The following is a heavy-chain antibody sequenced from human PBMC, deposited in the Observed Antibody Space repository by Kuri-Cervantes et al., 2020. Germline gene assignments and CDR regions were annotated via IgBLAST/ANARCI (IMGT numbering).Heavy chain of an antibody. CDR2: MNPSSGNT. CDR3: ARDSGYYDSSGYYYYGMDV. J-gene: IGHJ6*02. Sequence: ASVKVSCKASGYTFTSYDINWVRQATGQGLEWMGWMNPSSGNTGYAQKFQGGVTMTRNTSISTAYIELSSLRSEDTAVYCCARDSGYYDSSGYYYYGMDVWGQGTTVTVSS. CDR1: GYTFTSYD. V-gene: IGHV1-8*01. D-gene: IGHD3-22*01.